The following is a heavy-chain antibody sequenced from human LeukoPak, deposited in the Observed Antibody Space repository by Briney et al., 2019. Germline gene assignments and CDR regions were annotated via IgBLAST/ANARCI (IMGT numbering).Heavy chain of an antibody. CDR3: AKDISDGSGSYGQYYYGMDV. D-gene: IGHD3-10*01. V-gene: IGHV3-9*01. J-gene: IGHJ6*02. CDR1: GFTFDDYA. CDR2: ISWNSGSI. Sequence: GRSLRLSCAASGFTFDDYAMHWVRQAPGKGLEWVSGISWNSGSIGYADSVKGRFTISRDNAKNSLYLQMNSLRAEDTALYYCAKDISDGSGSYGQYYYGMDVWGQGTTVTVSS.